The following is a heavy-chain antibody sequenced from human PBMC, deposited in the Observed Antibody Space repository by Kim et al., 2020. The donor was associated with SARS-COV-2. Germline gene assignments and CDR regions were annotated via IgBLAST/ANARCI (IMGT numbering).Heavy chain of an antibody. D-gene: IGHD3-9*01. CDR1: GGSISSGGYY. CDR2: IYYSGST. Sequence: SETLSLTCTVSGGSISSGGYYWSWIRQHPGKGLEWIGYIYYSGSTYYNPSLKSRVTISVDTSKNQFSLKLSSVTAADTAVYYCAISLLRYFPVWGQGTTVPVSS. V-gene: IGHV4-31*03. J-gene: IGHJ6*02. CDR3: AISLLRYFPV.